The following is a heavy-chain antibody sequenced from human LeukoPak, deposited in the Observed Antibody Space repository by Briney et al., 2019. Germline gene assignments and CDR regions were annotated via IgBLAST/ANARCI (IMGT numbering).Heavy chain of an antibody. CDR1: GFTFSSYA. CDR3: AKELYGPSTRGLFDY. CDR2: ISGSGFTT. D-gene: IGHD4-17*01. J-gene: IGHJ4*02. V-gene: IGHV3-23*01. Sequence: GGSLRLSCAVSGFTFSSYAMSWVRQTPGKGLEWVSGISGSGFTTVYADSVKGRLSISRDNSKNTLYLQMNSLRAEDTAVYYCAKELYGPSTRGLFDYGGQGTLVTVSS.